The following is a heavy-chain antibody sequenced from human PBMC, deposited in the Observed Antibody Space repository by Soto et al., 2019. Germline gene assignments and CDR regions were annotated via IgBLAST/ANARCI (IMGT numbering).Heavy chain of an antibody. Sequence: PGGSLRLSCAASGFTFSSYSMNWVSQAPGKGLEWVSSISSSSSYIYYADSVKGRFTISRDNAKNSLYLQMSSLRAEDTAVYYCARDRIATANAFDIWGQGTMATVSS. V-gene: IGHV3-21*01. D-gene: IGHD4-4*01. CDR1: GFTFSSYS. CDR2: ISSSSSYI. J-gene: IGHJ3*02. CDR3: ARDRIATANAFDI.